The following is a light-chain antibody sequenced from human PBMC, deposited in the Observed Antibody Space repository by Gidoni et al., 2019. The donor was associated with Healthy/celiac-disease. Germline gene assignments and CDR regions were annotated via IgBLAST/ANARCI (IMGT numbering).Light chain of an antibody. CDR2: GAS. V-gene: IGKV3-20*01. Sequence: GTLSLSPGERATLSCRASQSVSSSYLAWYQQKPGQAPRLLIYGASSRATGIPDRFSGSGSGTDFTLTISRLEPEDFAVYYCQQYGSSPWTFGQGTKVEIK. J-gene: IGKJ1*01. CDR1: QSVSSSY. CDR3: QQYGSSPWT.